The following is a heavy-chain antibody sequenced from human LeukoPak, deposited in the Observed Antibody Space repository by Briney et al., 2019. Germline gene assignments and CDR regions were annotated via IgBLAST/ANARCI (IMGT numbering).Heavy chain of an antibody. CDR2: MNPNSGNT. CDR3: LISASDHYFFDY. J-gene: IGHJ4*02. D-gene: IGHD6-13*01. CDR1: GYTLTSYD. Sequence: GASVKVSCKASGYTLTSYDINWVRQATGQGLEWMGWMNPNSGNTGYAQNFQGRVTMTRSTSINTAYMELNSLKSEDTAVYYCLISASDHYFFDYWGQGTLVTVSS. V-gene: IGHV1-8*01.